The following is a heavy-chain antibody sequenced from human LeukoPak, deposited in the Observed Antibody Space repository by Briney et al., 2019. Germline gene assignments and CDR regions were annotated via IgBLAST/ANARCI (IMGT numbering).Heavy chain of an antibody. CDR2: ISSSSSYI. CDR3: ARSGIVGAISAFDI. D-gene: IGHD1-26*01. V-gene: IGHV3-21*01. CDR1: GFTFSSYS. Sequence: PEGSLRLSCAASGFTFSSYSMNWVRQAPGKGLEWVSSISSSSSYIYYADSVKGRFTISRDNAKNSLYLQMNSLRAEDTAVYYCARSGIVGAISAFDIWGQGTMVTVSS. J-gene: IGHJ3*02.